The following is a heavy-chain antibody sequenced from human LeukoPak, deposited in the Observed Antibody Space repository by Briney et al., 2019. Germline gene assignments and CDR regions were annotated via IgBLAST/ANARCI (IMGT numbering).Heavy chain of an antibody. CDR1: GFIFSDFY. D-gene: IGHD6-6*01. V-gene: IGHV3-11*06. CDR3: AKTARVPDY. Sequence: PGGSLRLSCAASGFIFSDFYMSWVRQAAGKGLEYIAYISPSSHDIIYADSVKGRFTISRDNAKNSLYLQMNSLRAEDTAVYYCAKTARVPDYWGQGTQATVSS. J-gene: IGHJ4*02. CDR2: ISPSSHDI.